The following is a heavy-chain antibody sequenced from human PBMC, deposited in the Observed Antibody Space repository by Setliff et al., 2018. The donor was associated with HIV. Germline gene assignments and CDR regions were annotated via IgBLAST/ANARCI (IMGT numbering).Heavy chain of an antibody. V-gene: IGHV3-11*05. D-gene: IGHD5-12*01. CDR2: ISSSSSYT. CDR1: GFTFSDYY. Sequence: SLRLSCAASGFTFSDYYMSWIRQAPGKGLEWVSYISSSSSYTYYADSVKGRFTISRDNSKNTLYLQMNSLRAEDTAVYYCAKDPRAAVATICDYWGQGTLVTVSS. J-gene: IGHJ4*02. CDR3: AKDPRAAVATICDY.